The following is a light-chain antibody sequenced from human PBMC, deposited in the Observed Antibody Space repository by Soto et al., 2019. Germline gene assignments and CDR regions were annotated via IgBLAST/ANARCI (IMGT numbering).Light chain of an antibody. Sequence: DIVMTQSPLSLPVTPGEPASISCRSSQSLLHSNAYNYLDWYLQKPGQSPHLLIYLGSNRASGVXDXYCGSGSGTDFTLNISRVEAEDVGVFYCMQALQVPHTFGRGTKLEIK. CDR3: MQALQVPHT. CDR1: QSLLHSNAYNY. J-gene: IGKJ2*01. CDR2: LGS. V-gene: IGKV2-28*01.